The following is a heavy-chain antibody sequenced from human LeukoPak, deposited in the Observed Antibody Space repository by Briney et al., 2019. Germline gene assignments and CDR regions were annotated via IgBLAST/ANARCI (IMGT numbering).Heavy chain of an antibody. CDR1: GFTFNRYG. CDR3: AKDDLVATSHFDS. CDR2: ISASGANR. V-gene: IGHV3-23*01. Sequence: GGSLSPSCAASGFTFNRYGMSWVRPAPGKGLEWVSGISASGANRYYADSMKGWFTISRDNSKDTLYLQMNGLRVEDTAVYYCAKDDLVATSHFDSWGNGTLVTVSS. D-gene: IGHD5-12*01. J-gene: IGHJ4*01.